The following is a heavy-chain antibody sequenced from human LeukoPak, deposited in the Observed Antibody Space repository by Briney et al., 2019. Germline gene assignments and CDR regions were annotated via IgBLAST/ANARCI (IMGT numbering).Heavy chain of an antibody. CDR2: ISYDGSNK. Sequence: GGSLRLSCAASGFTFSSYAMHWVRQAPGKGLEWVAVISYDGSNKYYADSVKGRFTISRDNSKNTLYLQMNSLRAEDTAVYYCARDRSMIVVVIPLFPQSYFDYWGQGPLVTVSS. V-gene: IGHV3-30-3*01. CDR3: ARDRSMIVVVIPLFPQSYFDY. CDR1: GFTFSSYA. J-gene: IGHJ4*02. D-gene: IGHD3-22*01.